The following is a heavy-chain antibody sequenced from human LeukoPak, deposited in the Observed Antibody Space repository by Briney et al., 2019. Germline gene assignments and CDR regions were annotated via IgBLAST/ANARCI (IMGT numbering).Heavy chain of an antibody. D-gene: IGHD3-10*01. CDR2: IIPIFGTA. CDR1: GGTFSSYA. V-gene: IGHV1-69*13. J-gene: IGHJ6*02. Sequence: SVKVSCKASGGTFSSYAISWVRQAPGQGLEWVGGIIPIFGTANYAQKFQGRVTITADESTSTAYMELSSLRSEDTAVYYCARAPGVSMVRGVITPSYYGMDVWGQGTTVTVSS. CDR3: ARAPGVSMVRGVITPSYYGMDV.